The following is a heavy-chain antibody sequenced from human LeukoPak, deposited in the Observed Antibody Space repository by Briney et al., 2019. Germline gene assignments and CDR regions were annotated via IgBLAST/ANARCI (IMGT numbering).Heavy chain of an antibody. CDR2: INPNSGGT. CDR1: GYTFTGYY. Sequence: ASVKVSCKASGYTFTGYYMHWVRQAPGQGLEWMGWINPNSGGTNYAQKSQGWVTMTRDTSISTAYMELSRLRSDDTAVYYCATHYGSGSYSGRGYYGMDVWGKGTTVTVSS. D-gene: IGHD3-10*01. CDR3: ATHYGSGSYSGRGYYGMDV. J-gene: IGHJ6*04. V-gene: IGHV1-2*04.